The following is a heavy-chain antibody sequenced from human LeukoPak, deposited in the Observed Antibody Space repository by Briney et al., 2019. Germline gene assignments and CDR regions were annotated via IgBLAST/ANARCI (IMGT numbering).Heavy chain of an antibody. CDR1: GGSISSYY. Sequence: PSETLSLTCTVSGGSISSYYWSWIRQPPGKGLEWIGYIYYSGSTNYNPSLKSRVTISVDTSKNQFSLKLSSVTAADTAVYYCARAQPFYGYPTLDYWGQGILVTVSS. D-gene: IGHD5/OR15-5a*01. J-gene: IGHJ4*02. V-gene: IGHV4-59*01. CDR2: IYYSGST. CDR3: ARAQPFYGYPTLDY.